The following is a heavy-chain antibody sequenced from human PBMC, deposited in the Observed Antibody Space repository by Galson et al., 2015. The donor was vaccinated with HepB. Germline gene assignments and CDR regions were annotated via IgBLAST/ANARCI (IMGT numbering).Heavy chain of an antibody. CDR1: GYTFTSYG. CDR3: ARDLAPLYCSSTSCYPNWFDP. V-gene: IGHV1-18*01. J-gene: IGHJ5*02. CDR2: ISAYNGNT. D-gene: IGHD2-2*01. Sequence: SVKVSCKASGYTFTSYGISWVRQAPGQGLEWMGWISAYNGNTNYAQKLQGRVTMTTDTSTSTAYMELRSLRSDDTAVYYCARDLAPLYCSSTSCYPNWFDPWGQGTLVTVSS.